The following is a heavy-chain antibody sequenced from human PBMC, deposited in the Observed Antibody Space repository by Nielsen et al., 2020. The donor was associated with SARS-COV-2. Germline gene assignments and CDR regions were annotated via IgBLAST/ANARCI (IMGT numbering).Heavy chain of an antibody. J-gene: IGHJ6*03. V-gene: IGHV3-33*01. CDR2: IWYDGSNK. CDR1: GFTFSSYG. D-gene: IGHD2-21*01. CDR3: ARVAYCGGDCYLYYYYYMDV. Sequence: GESLKISCAASGFTFSSYGVHWVRQAQGKGLEWVAVIWYDGSNKYYADSVKGRFTISRDNSKNTLYLQMNSLRAEDTAVYYCARVAYCGGDCYLYYYYYMDVLGKGTTVTVSS.